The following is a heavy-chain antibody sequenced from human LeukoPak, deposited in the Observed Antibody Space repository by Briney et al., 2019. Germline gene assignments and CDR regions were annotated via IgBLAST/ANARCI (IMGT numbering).Heavy chain of an antibody. CDR1: GFTFSNAW. V-gene: IGHV3-15*01. D-gene: IGHD6-13*01. CDR2: IKSKTDGGTT. J-gene: IGHJ4*02. CDR3: TTGVSGSSSWFDY. Sequence: GGSLRLSRAASGFTFSNAWMSWVRQAPGKGLEWVGRIKSKTDGGTTDYAAPVKGRFTISRDDSKNTLYLQMNSLKTEDTAVYYCTTGVSGSSSWFDYWGQGTLVTVSS.